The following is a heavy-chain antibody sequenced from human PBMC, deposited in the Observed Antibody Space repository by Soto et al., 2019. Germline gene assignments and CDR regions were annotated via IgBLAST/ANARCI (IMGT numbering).Heavy chain of an antibody. CDR3: AKAGGAILGVVIKYYFDY. Sequence: EVQLLESGGGLVQPGGSLRLSCAASGFTFSSYAMSWVRQAPGKGLEWVSAISGSGGSTYYADSVKGRFTISRDNSKNTVYLQMNSLRAEDTAVYYCAKAGGAILGVVIKYYFDYWGQGTLVTVSS. CDR1: GFTFSSYA. V-gene: IGHV3-23*01. CDR2: ISGSGGST. D-gene: IGHD3-3*01. J-gene: IGHJ4*02.